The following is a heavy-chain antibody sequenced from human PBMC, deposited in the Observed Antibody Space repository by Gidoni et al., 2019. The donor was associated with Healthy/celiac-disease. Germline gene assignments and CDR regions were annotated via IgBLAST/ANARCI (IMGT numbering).Heavy chain of an antibody. Sequence: QVQLVESGGGVVQPGRSLRPSCAASGFTSRSYAMPWVRQVPGKGLEWVAVISYYGSNNYYADSVKGRFTISRDKSTNTLYLQMNSLRAEDTAVYYCARPHYYDSSGYPIDYWGQGTLVTVSS. CDR2: ISYYGSNN. J-gene: IGHJ4*02. V-gene: IGHV3-30-3*01. CDR3: ARPHYYDSSGYPIDY. D-gene: IGHD3-22*01. CDR1: GFTSRSYA.